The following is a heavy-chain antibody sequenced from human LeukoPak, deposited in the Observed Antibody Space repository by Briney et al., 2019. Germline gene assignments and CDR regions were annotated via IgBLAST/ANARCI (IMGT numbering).Heavy chain of an antibody. CDR3: AKDRGGTYYYYYMDV. J-gene: IGHJ6*03. CDR2: ISGSGGST. CDR1: GFTFSSYA. D-gene: IGHD3-16*01. V-gene: IGHV3-23*01. Sequence: PGGSLRLSCAASGFTFSSYAMSWVRQAPGKGLEWVSTISGSGGSTYYADSVKGRFTISRDNSKNTLYLQMNSLRAEDTAVYYCAKDRGGTYYYYYMDVWGKGTTVTVSS.